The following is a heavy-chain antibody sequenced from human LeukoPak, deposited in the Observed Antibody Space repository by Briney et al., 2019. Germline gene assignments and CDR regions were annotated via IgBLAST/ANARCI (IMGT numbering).Heavy chain of an antibody. CDR1: GGSISTGGGYY. J-gene: IGHJ4*02. CDR2: IYYSGNT. V-gene: IGHV4-31*03. Sequence: SETLSLTCTVSGGSISTGGGYYWSWIRQNPGKGLEWIWYIYYSGNTYYNPSLKSRLTISVDTSKNQFSLKLRSATAADTAVYYCARDGEGFDYWGQGTLVTVSS. CDR3: ARDGEGFDY. D-gene: IGHD2-21*01.